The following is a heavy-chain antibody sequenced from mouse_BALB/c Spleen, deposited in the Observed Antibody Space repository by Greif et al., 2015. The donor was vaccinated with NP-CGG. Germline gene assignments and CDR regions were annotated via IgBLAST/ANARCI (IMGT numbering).Heavy chain of an antibody. Sequence: VKVVESGPGLVAPSQSLSITRTVSGFSLTGYGVNWVRQPPGKGLEWLGMIWGDGSTDYNSALKSRLSISKDNSKSQVFLKMNSLQTGDTARYYCARESYYGSTYYAMDYWGQGTSVTVSS. J-gene: IGHJ4*01. CDR1: GFSLTGYG. V-gene: IGHV2-6-7*01. CDR3: ARESYYGSTYYAMDY. D-gene: IGHD1-1*01. CDR2: IWGDGST.